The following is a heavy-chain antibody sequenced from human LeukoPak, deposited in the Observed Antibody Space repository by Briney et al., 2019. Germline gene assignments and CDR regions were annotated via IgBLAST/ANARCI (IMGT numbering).Heavy chain of an antibody. CDR3: ARDRGENWFDP. D-gene: IGHD2-21*01. CDR1: GFTFSSYA. J-gene: IGHJ5*02. CDR2: ISYDESNK. V-gene: IGHV3-30-3*01. Sequence: GRSLRLSCAASGFTFSSYAMHWVRQAPGKGLEWVAVISYDESNKYYADSVKGRFTISRDNSKNTLYLQMNSLRAEDTAVYYCARDRGENWFDPWGQGTLVTVSS.